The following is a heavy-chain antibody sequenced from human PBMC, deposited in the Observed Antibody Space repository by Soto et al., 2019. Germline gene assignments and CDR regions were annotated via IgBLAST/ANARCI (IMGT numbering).Heavy chain of an antibody. CDR3: ARVMWSLQLAFDY. V-gene: IGHV4-30-2*01. CDR1: GGSISSGGYS. D-gene: IGHD2-15*01. J-gene: IGHJ4*02. Sequence: ASETLSLTCAVSGGSISSGGYSWSWIRQPPGKGLEWIGYIYHSGSTYYNPSLKSRVTISVDRSKNQFSLKLSSVTAADTAVYYCARVMWSLQLAFDYWGQGSPVTVSS. CDR2: IYHSGST.